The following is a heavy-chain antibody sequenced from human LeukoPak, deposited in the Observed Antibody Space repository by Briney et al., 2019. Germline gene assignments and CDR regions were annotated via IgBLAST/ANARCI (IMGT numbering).Heavy chain of an antibody. CDR2: ISTSGSTI. J-gene: IGHJ4*02. CDR3: TRVGYIDEGIDY. V-gene: IGHV3-11*04. CDR1: GFTFSDYY. D-gene: IGHD5-24*01. Sequence: PGGSLRLSCAASGFTFSDYYMSWIRQAPGKGLEWVSHISTSGSTIYYADSVKGRFTISRDNAKNSLYLQMNSLRAEDTAIYYCTRVGYIDEGIDYWGQGTLVTVSS.